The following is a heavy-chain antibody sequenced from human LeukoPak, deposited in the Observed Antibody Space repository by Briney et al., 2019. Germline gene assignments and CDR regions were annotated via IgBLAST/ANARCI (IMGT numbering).Heavy chain of an antibody. V-gene: IGHV3-11*01. CDR1: GFTFSDYY. J-gene: IGHJ4*02. CDR2: ISTRDNTI. CDR3: ARGARWAYYFDY. D-gene: IGHD4-23*01. Sequence: GGSLRLSCTASGFTFSDYYMSWIRQTPGKGLEWLSYISTRDNTIQYADSVKGRFTISRDNANNSVFLQMNNLRAENSAIYYCARGARWAYYFDYWGQGSLVTVSS.